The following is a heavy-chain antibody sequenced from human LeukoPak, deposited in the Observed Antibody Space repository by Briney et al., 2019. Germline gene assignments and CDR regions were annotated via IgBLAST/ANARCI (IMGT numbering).Heavy chain of an antibody. V-gene: IGHV4-34*01. CDR1: GGSFSGYY. CDR2: INHSGST. CDR3: AGNRFGELLSFDY. Sequence: SETLSLTCAVYGGSFSGYYWSWIRQPPGKGLEWIGEINHSGSTNYNPSLKSRVTISVDTSKNQFSLKLSSVTAADTAVYYCAGNRFGELLSFDYWGQGTLVTVSS. D-gene: IGHD3-10*01. J-gene: IGHJ4*02.